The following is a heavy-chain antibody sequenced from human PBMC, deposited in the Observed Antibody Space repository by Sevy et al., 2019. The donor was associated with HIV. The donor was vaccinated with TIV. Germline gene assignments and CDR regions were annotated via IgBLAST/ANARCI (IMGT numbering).Heavy chain of an antibody. J-gene: IGHJ5*02. CDR3: GRRAYGDYVGWFDP. Sequence: SETLSLTCTVSGGSIDSSSYYWGWLRQPPGKGLEGIWTISYSGSAYYNPSLKSRVTISVDTSKKQFSLRLSSVTAADTAVYYCGRRAYGDYVGWFDPWGQGTLVTVSS. V-gene: IGHV4-39*01. CDR2: ISYSGSA. D-gene: IGHD4-17*01. CDR1: GGSIDSSSYY.